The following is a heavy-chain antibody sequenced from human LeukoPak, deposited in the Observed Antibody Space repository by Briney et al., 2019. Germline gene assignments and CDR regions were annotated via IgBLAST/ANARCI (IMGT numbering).Heavy chain of an antibody. CDR3: ARGVPPGYSYGYYYYYYMDV. D-gene: IGHD5-18*01. CDR2: ISHSGST. V-gene: IGHV4-34*01. CDR1: GGSFSGYY. J-gene: IGHJ6*03. Sequence: SETLSLTCAVYGGSFSGYYWSWIRQPPGKGLEWIGEISHSGSTNYNPSLKSRVTISVDTSKNQFSLKLSSVTAADTAVYYCARGVPPGYSYGYYYYYYMDVWGKGTTVTVSS.